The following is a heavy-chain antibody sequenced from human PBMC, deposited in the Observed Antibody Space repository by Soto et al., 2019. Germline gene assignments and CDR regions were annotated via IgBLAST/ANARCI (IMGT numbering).Heavy chain of an antibody. J-gene: IGHJ5*02. D-gene: IGHD5-12*01. Sequence: SQTLSLTCAISGDSVSSNSAAWNWIRQSPSRGLEWLGRTYYRSKLYNDYAVTVKSRITINPDTSKNQFSLQLNSVTPEETAVYYCARDRGYSGYEKIDPWGQGTLVTVSS. CDR1: GDSVSSNSAA. CDR2: TYYRSKLYN. CDR3: ARDRGYSGYEKIDP. V-gene: IGHV6-1*01.